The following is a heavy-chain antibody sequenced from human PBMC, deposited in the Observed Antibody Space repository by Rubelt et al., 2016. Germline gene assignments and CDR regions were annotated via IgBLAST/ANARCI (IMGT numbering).Heavy chain of an antibody. J-gene: IGHJ6*03. V-gene: IGHV3-73*01. CDR1: GFTFSDYY. Sequence: VQLVESGGGLVKPGGSLRLSCAASGFTFSDYYMSWIRQAPGKGLEWVGRIRSKANSYATAYAASVKGRFTISRDDSKNTAHLQMNSLKTEDTAVYYCTRPVSGYYYMDVWGKGTTVTVSS. CDR2: IRSKANSYAT. CDR3: TRPVSGYYYMDV.